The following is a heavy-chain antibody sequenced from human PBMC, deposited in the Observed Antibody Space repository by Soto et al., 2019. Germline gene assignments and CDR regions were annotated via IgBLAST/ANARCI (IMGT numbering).Heavy chain of an antibody. CDR3: ARHSRSKTVAAPKKLIDY. Sequence: SETLSLTCTVSGGSISSSSYYWGWIRQPPGKGLEWIGSIYYSGSTYYNPSLKSRVTISVDTSKNQFSLKLSSVTAADTAVYYCARHSRSKTVAAPKKLIDYWGQGTLVTVSS. J-gene: IGHJ4*02. CDR1: GGSISSSSYY. V-gene: IGHV4-39*01. CDR2: IYYSGST. D-gene: IGHD2-15*01.